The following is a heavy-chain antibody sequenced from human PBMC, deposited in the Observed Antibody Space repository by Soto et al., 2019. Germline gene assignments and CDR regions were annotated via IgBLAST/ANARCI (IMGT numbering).Heavy chain of an antibody. CDR2: IFHDGTA. J-gene: IGHJ4*02. V-gene: IGHV4-4*02. Sequence: PSETLSLTCAVSCVSIISGNWWTWVRQTPQRGLEYIGEIFHDGTANYYPSFERRVAISVDTSKNQFSLKLTSVTAADTAIYFCARLVYDTRLNYMYFDFWGQGALVTVSS. CDR1: CVSIISGNW. CDR3: ARLVYDTRLNYMYFDF. D-gene: IGHD2-8*01.